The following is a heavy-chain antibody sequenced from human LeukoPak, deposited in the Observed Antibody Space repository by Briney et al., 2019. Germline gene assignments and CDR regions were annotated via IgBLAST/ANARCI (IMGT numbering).Heavy chain of an antibody. Sequence: PGGSLRLSCAASGFTFSSYWKSWVGQAPAKGLEGVADIKEDGSEKYYVDSVKGRFTISRDNSKNTLYLQMNSLRAEDTAVYYCARSPAVAGPGAFNIWGQGTMVTVSS. CDR2: IKEDGSEK. CDR3: ARSPAVAGPGAFNI. J-gene: IGHJ3*02. D-gene: IGHD6-19*01. CDR1: GFTFSSYW. V-gene: IGHV3-7*02.